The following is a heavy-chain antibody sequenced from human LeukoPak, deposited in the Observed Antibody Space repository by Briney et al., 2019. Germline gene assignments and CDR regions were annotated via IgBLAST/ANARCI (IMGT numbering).Heavy chain of an antibody. V-gene: IGHV1-18*01. D-gene: IGHD6-13*01. Sequence: ASVKVSCKASGYTFTSYGISWVRQAPGQGLEWMGWISAYSGNTNYAQKLQGRVTMTTDTSTSTAYMELRSLRSDDTAVYYCARDQRVVGSSSSWYAYWGQGTLVTVSS. CDR2: ISAYSGNT. CDR3: ARDQRVVGSSSSWYAY. CDR1: GYTFTSYG. J-gene: IGHJ4*02.